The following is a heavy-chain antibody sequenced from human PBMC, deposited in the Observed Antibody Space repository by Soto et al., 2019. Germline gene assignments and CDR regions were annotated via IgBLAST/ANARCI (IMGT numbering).Heavy chain of an antibody. V-gene: IGHV3-23*01. CDR1: GFTFSSYA. CDR3: AKSRIAARPEFDY. Sequence: GGSLRLSCAASGFTFSSYAMSWVRQAPGKGLEWVSGISGNGATTYYADSVKGRFTISRDNSKNTLYLQMISLRAEDTAVYYCAKSRIAARPEFDYWGQGTLVTVSS. CDR2: ISGNGATT. D-gene: IGHD6-6*01. J-gene: IGHJ4*02.